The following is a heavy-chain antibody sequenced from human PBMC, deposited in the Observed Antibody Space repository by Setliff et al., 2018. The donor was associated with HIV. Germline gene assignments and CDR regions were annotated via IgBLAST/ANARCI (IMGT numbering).Heavy chain of an antibody. CDR1: GGSISSYF. CDR2: IYTSGNT. Sequence: SETLSLTCTVSGGSISSYFWSWIRQPPGKGLEWIGYIYTSGNTNYNPSLKSRAAISVDRSKRHFFLKLRSVTAADTAVYYCARQWAERVMDVWGNGTTVTVSS. CDR3: ARQWAERVMDV. D-gene: IGHD1-26*01. V-gene: IGHV4-4*08. J-gene: IGHJ6*03.